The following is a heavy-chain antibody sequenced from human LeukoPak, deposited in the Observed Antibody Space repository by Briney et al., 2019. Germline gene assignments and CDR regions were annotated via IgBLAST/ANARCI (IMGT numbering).Heavy chain of an antibody. CDR2: ISSSSYI. Sequence: AGGSLRLSCAASGFTFSSYSMNWVRQAPGKGLEWVSSISSSSYIYYADSVKGRFTISRDNAKNSLYLQMNSLRAEDTAVYYCARGSDTAMADIWGQGTMVTVSS. J-gene: IGHJ3*02. V-gene: IGHV3-21*01. D-gene: IGHD5-18*01. CDR3: ARGSDTAMADI. CDR1: GFTFSSYS.